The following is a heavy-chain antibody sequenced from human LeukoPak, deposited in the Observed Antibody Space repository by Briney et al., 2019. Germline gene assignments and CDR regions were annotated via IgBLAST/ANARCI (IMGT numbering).Heavy chain of an antibody. CDR2: INHSGST. V-gene: IGHV4-34*01. CDR1: GGSFSGYY. CDR3: AGLPTIFGVVSDY. D-gene: IGHD3-3*01. J-gene: IGHJ4*02. Sequence: SETLSLTCAVYGGSFSGYYWSWIRQPPGKGLEWIGEINHSGSTNYNPSLKSRVTISVDTSKNQFSLKLSSVTAADTAVYYCAGLPTIFGVVSDYWGQGTLVTVSS.